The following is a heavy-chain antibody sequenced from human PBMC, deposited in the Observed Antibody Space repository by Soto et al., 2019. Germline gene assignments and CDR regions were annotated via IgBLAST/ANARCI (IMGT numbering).Heavy chain of an antibody. J-gene: IGHJ5*02. D-gene: IGHD2-2*01. CDR1: GFTFSSYG. CDR3: AKDNCISTSCYRLYNWFDP. Sequence: QVQLVESGGGVVQPGRSLRLSCAASGFTFSSYGMHWVRQAPGKGLEWVAVISYGGSNKYYADSVKGRFTISRDNSKNTLYPKMNNLRAEDTAVYYCAKDNCISTSCYRLYNWFDPWGQGTLVTVSS. CDR2: ISYGGSNK. V-gene: IGHV3-30*18.